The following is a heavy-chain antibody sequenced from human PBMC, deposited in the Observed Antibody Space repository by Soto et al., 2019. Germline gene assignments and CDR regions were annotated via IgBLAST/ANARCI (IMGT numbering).Heavy chain of an antibody. Sequence: QVQLVQSGAEVKKPGASVKVSCKASGDPLGNNVIKWVRQATGQGLEWMGWMNPNSGNTGSARKFQGRVTMTRNTSISTAYMELSSLRSEDTAVYYCARGRNGMDVWGQGTTVTVSS. CDR2: MNPNSGNT. CDR3: ARGRNGMDV. V-gene: IGHV1-8*01. CDR1: GDPLGNNV. J-gene: IGHJ6*02.